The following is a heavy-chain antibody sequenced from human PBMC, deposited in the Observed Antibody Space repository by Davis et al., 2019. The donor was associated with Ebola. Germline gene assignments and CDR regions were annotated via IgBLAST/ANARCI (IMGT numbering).Heavy chain of an antibody. V-gene: IGHV3-23*01. CDR3: AKGRQVGSGGSCYDY. Sequence: PGGSLRLSCAASGFTFSSYAMSWVRQAPGKGLEWVSAISGSGGSTYYADSVKGRFTISRDNSKNTLYLQMNSLRAEDTAVYYCAKGRQVGSGGSCYDYWGQGTLVTVSS. D-gene: IGHD2-15*01. CDR1: GFTFSSYA. J-gene: IGHJ4*02. CDR2: ISGSGGST.